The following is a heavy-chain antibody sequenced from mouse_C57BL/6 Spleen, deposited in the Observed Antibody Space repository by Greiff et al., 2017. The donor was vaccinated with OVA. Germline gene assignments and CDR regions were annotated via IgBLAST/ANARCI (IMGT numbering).Heavy chain of an antibody. D-gene: IGHD1-1*01. J-gene: IGHJ4*01. Sequence: EVKLVESGAELVRPGASVKLSCTASGFNIKDDYMHWVKQRPEQGLEWIGWIDPENGDTEYASKFQGKATITADTSSNTAYLQLSSLTSEDTAVYYCTTDYGSSYDYAMDYWGQGTSVTVSS. CDR3: TTDYGSSYDYAMDY. V-gene: IGHV14-4*01. CDR1: GFNIKDDY. CDR2: IDPENGDT.